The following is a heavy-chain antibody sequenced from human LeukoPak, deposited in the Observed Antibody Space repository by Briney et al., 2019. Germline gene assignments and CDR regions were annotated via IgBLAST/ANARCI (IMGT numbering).Heavy chain of an antibody. D-gene: IGHD3-10*01. CDR1: GYTFTSYG. CDR3: ARGPPEGVLLWFGDDPSEYFQH. V-gene: IGHV1-18*01. Sequence: ASVKVSCKASGYTFTSYGISWVRQAPGQGLERMGWISAYNGNTNYAQKLQGRVTMTTDTSTSTAYMELRSLRSDDTAVYYCARGPPEGVLLWFGDDPSEYFQHWGQGTLVTVSS. CDR2: ISAYNGNT. J-gene: IGHJ1*01.